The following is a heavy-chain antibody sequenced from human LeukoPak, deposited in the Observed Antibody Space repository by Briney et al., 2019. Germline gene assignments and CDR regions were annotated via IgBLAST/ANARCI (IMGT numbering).Heavy chain of an antibody. CDR1: GFTFSSYA. V-gene: IGHV3-30*04. D-gene: IGHD6-13*01. CDR2: ISYDGSNK. CDR3: AREAGTYYFDY. J-gene: IGHJ4*02. Sequence: GGSLRLSCAASGFTFSSYAMHWVRQAPGKGLEWVAVISYDGSNKYYADSVKGRFTTSRDNSKNTLYLQMNSLRAEDTAVYYCAREAGTYYFDYWGQGTLVTVSS.